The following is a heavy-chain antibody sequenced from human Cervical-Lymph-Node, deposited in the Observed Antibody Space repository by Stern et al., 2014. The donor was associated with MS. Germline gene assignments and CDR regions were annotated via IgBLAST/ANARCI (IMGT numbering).Heavy chain of an antibody. CDR3: AKVGKDLLWFGEPFDY. Sequence: EVQLVESGGGLVQPGGSLRLSCAASGFTFSSYAMSWVRQAPGKGLEWVSAISGSGGSTYYADSVKGRFTISRDNSKNTLYLQMNSLRAEDTAVYYCAKVGKDLLWFGEPFDYWGQGTLVTVSS. J-gene: IGHJ4*02. D-gene: IGHD3-10*01. CDR2: ISGSGGST. V-gene: IGHV3-23*04. CDR1: GFTFSSYA.